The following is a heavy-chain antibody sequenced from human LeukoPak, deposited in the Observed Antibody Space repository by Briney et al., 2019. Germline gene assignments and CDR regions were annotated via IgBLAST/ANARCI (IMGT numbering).Heavy chain of an antibody. J-gene: IGHJ4*02. Sequence: ASVKVSCKASGYTFTSYDINWVRQATRQGLEWMGWMNPNNGNTGYAQRFQGRVTLTRDTSISTAYMELSSLRSEDTAVYYCARGFLGYDSSDYAFSYYWGQGTLVTVSS. CDR2: MNPNNGNT. CDR1: GYTFTSYD. V-gene: IGHV1-8*01. D-gene: IGHD3-22*01. CDR3: ARGFLGYDSSDYAFSYY.